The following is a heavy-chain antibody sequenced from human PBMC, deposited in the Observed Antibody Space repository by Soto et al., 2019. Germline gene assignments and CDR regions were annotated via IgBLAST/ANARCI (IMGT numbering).Heavy chain of an antibody. V-gene: IGHV3-7*01. CDR1: GFTFSNYW. CDR3: ARDNGWNYLIY. J-gene: IGHJ4*02. CDR2: INEDGSEK. Sequence: EVQLVESGGGLVQPGGPLRLSCAASGFTFSNYWMSWVRQAPGMGLEWVANINEDGSEKKYVDSVKGRFTISRDNAKKSLYLQINSLRAEDTAVYYCARDNGWNYLIYWGQGTLVTVSS. D-gene: IGHD6-19*01.